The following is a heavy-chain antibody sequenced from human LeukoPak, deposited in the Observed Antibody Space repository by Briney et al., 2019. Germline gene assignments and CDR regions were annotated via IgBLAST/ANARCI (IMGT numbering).Heavy chain of an antibody. CDR1: GGSFSRYY. Sequence: SETLSLTCAVYGGSFSRYYWNWIRQPPGKGLEWIGEINHSGSTYYNESLESRVTISIDTSKNQFSLKLNSVTAADTAMYYCVKSGGYGLIDYWGQGTLVTVSS. CDR3: VKSGGYGLIDY. D-gene: IGHD6-19*01. J-gene: IGHJ4*02. CDR2: INHSGST. V-gene: IGHV4-34*01.